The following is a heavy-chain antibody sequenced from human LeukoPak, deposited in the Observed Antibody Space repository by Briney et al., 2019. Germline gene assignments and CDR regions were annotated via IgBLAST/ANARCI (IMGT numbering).Heavy chain of an antibody. CDR3: ARALNDILTGYYGMDV. D-gene: IGHD3-9*01. V-gene: IGHV4-4*07. Sequence: SETLSLTCTVSGGSISSYYWSWIRQPAGKGLEWIGRIYTSGSTYYNPSLKSRVTISVDTSKNQFSLKLSSVTAADTAVYYCARALNDILTGYYGMDVWGQGTTVTVSS. CDR1: GGSISSYY. CDR2: IYTSGST. J-gene: IGHJ6*02.